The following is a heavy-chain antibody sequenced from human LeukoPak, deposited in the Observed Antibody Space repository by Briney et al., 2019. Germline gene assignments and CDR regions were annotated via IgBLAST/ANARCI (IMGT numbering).Heavy chain of an antibody. CDR1: GFTFSTYA. CDR3: AKRTGSRYGDLDY. D-gene: IGHD4-17*01. CDR2: ISGSGGST. V-gene: IGHV3-23*01. Sequence: GGSLRLSCAVSGFTFSTYAMNWVRRAPGKGLEWLSGISGSGGSTYYADSVKGRFTISRDNSKNTLYLQMNSLRAEDSAVYYCAKRTGSRYGDLDYWGQGTLVTVSS. J-gene: IGHJ4*02.